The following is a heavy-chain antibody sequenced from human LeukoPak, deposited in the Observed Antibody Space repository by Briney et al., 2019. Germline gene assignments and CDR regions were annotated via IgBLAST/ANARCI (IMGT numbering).Heavy chain of an antibody. J-gene: IGHJ4*02. CDR1: GFTFNIYA. Sequence: GGSLRLSCTSSGFTFNIYAMAWVRQAPGKGLEWVSSISDSGGSAFYADSVKGRFTISRDNSKNTLYLQMNSLRAEDTAVYFCAKVKYGTTPGYYFDYWGQGTLVTVSS. V-gene: IGHV3-23*01. CDR3: AKVKYGTTPGYYFDY. CDR2: ISDSGGSA. D-gene: IGHD1-14*01.